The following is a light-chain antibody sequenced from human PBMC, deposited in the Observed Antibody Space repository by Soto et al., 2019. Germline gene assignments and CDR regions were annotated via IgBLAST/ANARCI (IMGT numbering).Light chain of an antibody. J-gene: IGKJ1*01. CDR1: QSVLYSSNNKNY. Sequence: DIVMTQSPDSLAVSLGERATINCKSSQSVLYSSNNKNYLAWYQQKPGQPPKLLIYWASTRESGVPDRFSGSGSGTDFTLTISSLQAEDVEVYYCQQYYSTPPTLGQGTKVDI. V-gene: IGKV4-1*01. CDR3: QQYYSTPPT. CDR2: WAS.